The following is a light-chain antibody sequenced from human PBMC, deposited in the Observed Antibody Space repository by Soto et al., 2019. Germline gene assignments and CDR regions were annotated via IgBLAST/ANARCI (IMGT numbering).Light chain of an antibody. Sequence: EVVLTQSPDTLSLPPGERANLSCRASQSISSYLAWYKQKPCQAPSLLIYDASSRATGIPARFSGSGSGTDFTLIIRSLEPEDFAVDYCQPYNNWPSFGHGTKVDN. V-gene: IGKV3-11*01. CDR2: DAS. CDR1: QSISSY. CDR3: QPYNNWPS. J-gene: IGKJ3*01.